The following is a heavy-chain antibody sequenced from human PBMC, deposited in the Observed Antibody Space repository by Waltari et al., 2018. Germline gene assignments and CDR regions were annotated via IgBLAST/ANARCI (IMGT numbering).Heavy chain of an antibody. D-gene: IGHD3-10*01. CDR3: AREGVGGSDY. J-gene: IGHJ4*02. V-gene: IGHV3-21*01. Sequence: DVQLVASGGGLVKPGGSLRLSYAASGFTFSSYTQTWVRQDPGNGLEWVSSISSSSSYIYYADSGKGRFTISRDNAKNSLYLQMNSLRAEDTAVYYCAREGVGGSDYWGQGTLVTVSS. CDR1: GFTFSSYT. CDR2: ISSSSSYI.